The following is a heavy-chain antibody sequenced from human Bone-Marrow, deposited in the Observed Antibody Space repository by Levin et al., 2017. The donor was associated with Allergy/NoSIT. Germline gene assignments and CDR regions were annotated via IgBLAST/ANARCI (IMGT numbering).Heavy chain of an antibody. CDR2: MIPNSGDS. V-gene: IGHV1-8*01. CDR3: PRSSKEGWEGYHDGMDV. J-gene: IGHJ6*02. Sequence: SVQVSCKASGYTFSSYDLNWVRQAPGQGLEWMGWMIPNSGDSGYAQKFQGRLTMTRNISISTAYMELSSLTSEDTAGYYCPRSSKEGWEGYHDGMDVWGQGTTVIVSS. D-gene: IGHD1-26*01. CDR1: GYTFSSYD.